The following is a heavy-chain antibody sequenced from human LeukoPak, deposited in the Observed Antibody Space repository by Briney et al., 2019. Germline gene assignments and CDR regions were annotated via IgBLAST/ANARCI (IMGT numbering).Heavy chain of an antibody. D-gene: IGHD2-15*01. Sequence: SETLSLTCTVSGGSISSYYWSWIRQPPGKGLEWIGYIYYSGSTNYNPSLKSRVTISVDTSKNQFSLKLCSVTAADTAVYYCAREECSGGSCFLDYWGQGTLVTVSS. CDR3: AREECSGGSCFLDY. V-gene: IGHV4-59*01. CDR1: GGSISSYY. CDR2: IYYSGST. J-gene: IGHJ4*02.